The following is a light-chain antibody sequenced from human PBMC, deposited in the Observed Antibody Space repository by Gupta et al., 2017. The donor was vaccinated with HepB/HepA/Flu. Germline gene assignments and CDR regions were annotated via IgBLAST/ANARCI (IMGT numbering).Light chain of an antibody. CDR3: QQYNNWPGT. CDR1: QSVSSN. CDR2: GAS. J-gene: IGKJ1*01. V-gene: IGKV3-15*01. Sequence: ELVLTQSPAPLSLLLGARATLSCRASQSVSSNLAWYQQKPGQAPRLLIYGASTRATGIPARFSGSGSGTEFTLTISSLQSEDFAIYYCQQYNNWPGTFGQGTKVEIK.